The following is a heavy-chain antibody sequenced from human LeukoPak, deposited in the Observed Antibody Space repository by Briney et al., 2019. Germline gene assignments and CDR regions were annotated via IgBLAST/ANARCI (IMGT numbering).Heavy chain of an antibody. CDR3: ARYCGGDCYADAAFDI. J-gene: IGHJ3*02. CDR1: GYTFTSYD. CDR2: MNPNSGNT. V-gene: IGHV1-8*01. Sequence: ASVKVSCKDSGYTFTSYDINWVRQATGQGLEWMGWMNPNSGNTGYAQKFQGRVTMTRNTSISTAYMELSSLRSEDTAVYYCARYCGGDCYADAAFDIWGQGTMVTVSS. D-gene: IGHD2-21*02.